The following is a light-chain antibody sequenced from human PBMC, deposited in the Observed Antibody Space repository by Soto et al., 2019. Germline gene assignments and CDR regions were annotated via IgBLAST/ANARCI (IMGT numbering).Light chain of an antibody. CDR2: DVS. CDR3: CSYAGSLDV. Sequence: QSALTQPRSVSGSPGQSVTISCTGTSSDVGGYNYVSWYQQHPGKAPKLMIYDVSKWPSGVPDRFSGSKSGNTASLTISGLQAEDEADYYCCSYAGSLDVFGTGTKLTVL. CDR1: SSDVGGYNY. J-gene: IGLJ1*01. V-gene: IGLV2-11*01.